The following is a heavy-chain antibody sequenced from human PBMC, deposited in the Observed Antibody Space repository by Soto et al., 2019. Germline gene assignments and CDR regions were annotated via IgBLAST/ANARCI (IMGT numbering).Heavy chain of an antibody. CDR1: GFTFTSSA. CDR3: AEGGKQQLVDHDAFDI. V-gene: IGHV1-58*01. Sequence: QMQLVQAGPEVKKPGTSVKFSCKASGFTFTSSAVQRVRQPRGQRVEWIGWIVVGSGNTNYAQKFQERVTITRDMSKNTAYIELSSLRCEETDVYYCAEGGKQQLVDHDAFDIWGQGTLVTVSS. J-gene: IGHJ3*02. CDR2: IVVGSGNT. D-gene: IGHD6-13*01.